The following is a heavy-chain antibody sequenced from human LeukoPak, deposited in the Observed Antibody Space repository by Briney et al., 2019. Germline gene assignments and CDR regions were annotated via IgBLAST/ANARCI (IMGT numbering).Heavy chain of an antibody. CDR2: ISGNSGYT. Sequence: GGALILSCAASGFTFSGYYMSWIRQAPGKGLEWVSYISGNSGYTNYADSVKGRFTISRDNAKNSLFLHMNSLRPEDTALYYCATTNDIGNYYFDFWGQGSLVTVSS. V-gene: IGHV3-11*06. CDR3: ATTNDIGNYYFDF. J-gene: IGHJ4*02. CDR1: GFTFSGYY. D-gene: IGHD4-23*01.